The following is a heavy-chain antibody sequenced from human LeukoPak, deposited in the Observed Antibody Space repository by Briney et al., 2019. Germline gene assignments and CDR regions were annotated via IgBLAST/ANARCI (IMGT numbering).Heavy chain of an antibody. CDR2: ISYDGSNK. Sequence: GSLRLSCAASGFTFSSYAMHWVRQAPGKGLEWVAVISYDGSNKYYADSVKGRFTISRDNSKNTLYLQMNSLRAEDTAVYYCARARSYYYDSSGHVDAFDIWGQGTMVTVSS. V-gene: IGHV3-30-3*01. D-gene: IGHD3-22*01. CDR3: ARARSYYYDSSGHVDAFDI. J-gene: IGHJ3*02. CDR1: GFTFSSYA.